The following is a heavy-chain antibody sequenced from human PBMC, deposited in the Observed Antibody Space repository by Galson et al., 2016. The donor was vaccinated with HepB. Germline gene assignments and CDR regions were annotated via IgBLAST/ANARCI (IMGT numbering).Heavy chain of an antibody. CDR2: IYYSGST. J-gene: IGHJ4*02. CDR3: ARRWSGSYSVKD. CDR1: GGSISSSSYY. Sequence: SETLSLTCTVSGGSISSSSYYWGWIRQPPGKGLEWIGSIYYSGSTYYNSSLKSRVTISVDTSKNLFSLKLSSVTAADTAVYYCARRWSGSYSVKDWGQGTLVTVSS. V-gene: IGHV4-39*01. D-gene: IGHD1-26*01.